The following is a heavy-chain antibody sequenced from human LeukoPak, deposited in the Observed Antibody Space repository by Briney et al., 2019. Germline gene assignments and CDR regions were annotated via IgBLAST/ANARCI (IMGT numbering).Heavy chain of an antibody. CDR2: ISASGGST. J-gene: IGHJ3*02. CDR1: GFTFSSYA. D-gene: IGHD1-1*01. Sequence: GGSLRLSCAASGFTFSSYAMSWVRQAPGKGLEWVSTISASGGSTYYPDSVKGRFTISRDNSKNTLYLQMSSLRAEDTAVYYCARGQLERLSFDIWGQETMVTVSS. V-gene: IGHV3-23*01. CDR3: ARGQLERLSFDI.